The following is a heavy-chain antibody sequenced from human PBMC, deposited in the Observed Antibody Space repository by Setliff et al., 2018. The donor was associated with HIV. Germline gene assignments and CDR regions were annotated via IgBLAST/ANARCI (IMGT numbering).Heavy chain of an antibody. CDR3: ARDRPNWAMDY. Sequence: GSLRLSCAASGFTFRSYAMSWVRQAPGKGLEWVSYISYGSRAIYYADSVKGRFTVSRDDAKSSVYLHMSSLTAEDTAVYYCARDRPNWAMDYWGQGTLVTVSS. CDR2: ISYGSRAI. CDR1: GFTFRSYA. J-gene: IGHJ4*02. D-gene: IGHD7-27*01. V-gene: IGHV3-48*01.